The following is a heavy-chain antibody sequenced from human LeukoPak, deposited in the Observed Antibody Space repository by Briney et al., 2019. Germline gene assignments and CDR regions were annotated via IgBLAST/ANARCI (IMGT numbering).Heavy chain of an antibody. CDR3: ARKGGTIFGINYGMDV. J-gene: IGHJ6*02. V-gene: IGHV4-59*12. CDR2: IYYSGST. CDR1: GGSISSYY. Sequence: SETLSLTCTVSGGSISSYYWSWIRQPPGKGLEWIGYIYYSGSTNYNPSLKSRVTISVDTSKNQFSLKLSSVTAADTAVYYCARKGGTIFGINYGMDVWGQGTTVIVSS. D-gene: IGHD3-3*01.